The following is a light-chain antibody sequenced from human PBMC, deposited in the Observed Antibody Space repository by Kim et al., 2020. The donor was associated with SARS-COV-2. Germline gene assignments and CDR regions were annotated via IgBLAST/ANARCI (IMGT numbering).Light chain of an antibody. J-gene: IGLJ2*01. Sequence: GQRVSISCTGSISNIGAGYNVHWYQQLPGTAPKLLIYGNNNRPSGVPDRFSGSNSGPSASLAITGLQAADEADYYCQSFDSSLREVFGGGTQLTVL. CDR1: ISNIGAGYN. V-gene: IGLV1-40*01. CDR2: GNN. CDR3: QSFDSSLREV.